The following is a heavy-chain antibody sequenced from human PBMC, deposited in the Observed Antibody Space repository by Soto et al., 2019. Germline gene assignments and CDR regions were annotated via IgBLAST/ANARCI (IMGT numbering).Heavy chain of an antibody. CDR1: GFTFSSYS. Sequence: GGSLRLSXAASGFTFSSYSMNWVRQAPGKGLEWVSSISSSSSYIYYADSVKGRFTISRDNAKNSLYLQMNSLRAEDTAVYYCARAWGSYGPFDYWGQGTLVTVSS. D-gene: IGHD5-18*01. J-gene: IGHJ4*02. V-gene: IGHV3-21*01. CDR2: ISSSSSYI. CDR3: ARAWGSYGPFDY.